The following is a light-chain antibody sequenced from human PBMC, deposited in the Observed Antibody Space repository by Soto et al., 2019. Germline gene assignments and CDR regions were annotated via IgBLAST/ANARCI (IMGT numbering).Light chain of an antibody. CDR3: QQYNSYSWT. V-gene: IGKV1-39*01. J-gene: IGKJ1*01. CDR1: QSISSY. CDR2: AVS. Sequence: DIQMTQSPSSLSASVGDRVTITCRASQSISSYLNWYQQKPGKAPKLLMYAVSTLQSGVPSRFSGSGSGTDFTLTISSLQSEDFGTYYCQQYNSYSWTFGQGTKV.